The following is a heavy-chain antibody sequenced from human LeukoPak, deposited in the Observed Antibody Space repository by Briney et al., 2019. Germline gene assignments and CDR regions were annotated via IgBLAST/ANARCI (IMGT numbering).Heavy chain of an antibody. V-gene: IGHV1-2*02. CDR2: INPNSGGT. CDR1: GYTFTGYY. CDR3: ARVPPLNYYDSSGYLT. D-gene: IGHD3-22*01. Sequence: ASVKVSCKASGYTFTGYYMHWVRQAPGQGLEWMGWINPNSGGTNYAQKFQGRVTMTRDTSISTAYMELSRLRSDDTAVYYCARVPPLNYYDSSGYLTWGQGTLVTVSS. J-gene: IGHJ4*02.